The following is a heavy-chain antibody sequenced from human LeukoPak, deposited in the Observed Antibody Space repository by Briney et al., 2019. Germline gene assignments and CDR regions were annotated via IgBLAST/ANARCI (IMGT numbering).Heavy chain of an antibody. CDR2: IYYSGST. V-gene: IGHV4-61*01. CDR3: ARDLDYYDSSGYFDDAFDI. D-gene: IGHD3-22*01. CDR1: GGSVSSGSYY. J-gene: IGHJ3*02. Sequence: KPSETLSLTCTVSGGSVSSGSYYWSWIRQPPGKGLEWIGYIYYSGSTNYNPSLKSRVTISVDTSKNQFSLKLSSVTAADTAVYYCARDLDYYDSSGYFDDAFDIWGQGTMVTVSS.